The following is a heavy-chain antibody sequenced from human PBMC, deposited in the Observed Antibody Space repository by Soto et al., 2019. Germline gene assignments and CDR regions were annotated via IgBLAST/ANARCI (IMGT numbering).Heavy chain of an antibody. Sequence: ASVKVSCKASGFTFTSSAVQWVRQARGQRLEWVGWIVVGSGNTNYAQKFQERVTITRDMSTSTAYMELSSLRSEDTAVYYCAADRDFWSGYYTGIPVGMDVWG. D-gene: IGHD3-3*01. CDR3: AADRDFWSGYYTGIPVGMDV. CDR2: IVVGSGNT. V-gene: IGHV1-58*01. CDR1: GFTFTSSA. J-gene: IGHJ6*02.